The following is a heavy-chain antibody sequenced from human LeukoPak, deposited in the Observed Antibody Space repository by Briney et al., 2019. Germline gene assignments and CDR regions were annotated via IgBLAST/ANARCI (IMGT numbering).Heavy chain of an antibody. D-gene: IGHD2-8*02. CDR1: GFTFSSYA. CDR2: ISGSAGSA. V-gene: IGHV3-23*01. J-gene: IGHJ4*02. CDR3: ATYRQVLLPFES. Sequence: GGSPRLSCAASGFTFSSYAMSWVRQAPGKGLEWVSVISGSAGSAYYADSVKGRFTISRDNSKNTLYLQMNSLRAEDTAVYYCATYRQVLLPFESWGQGTLVTVSS.